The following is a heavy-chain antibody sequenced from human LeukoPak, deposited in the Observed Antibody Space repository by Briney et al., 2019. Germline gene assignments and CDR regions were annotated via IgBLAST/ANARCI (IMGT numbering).Heavy chain of an antibody. Sequence: SETLSLTCTVSGGSISSYYWSWIRQPAGKGLEWIGRIYTSGSTNYNPSLKSRVTISVDTSKNQFSLKLSSVTAADTAVYYCARGYRRGYSYGSYFDYWGQGTLVTVSS. V-gene: IGHV4-4*07. CDR1: GGSISSYY. CDR3: ARGYRRGYSYGSYFDY. J-gene: IGHJ4*02. D-gene: IGHD5-18*01. CDR2: IYTSGST.